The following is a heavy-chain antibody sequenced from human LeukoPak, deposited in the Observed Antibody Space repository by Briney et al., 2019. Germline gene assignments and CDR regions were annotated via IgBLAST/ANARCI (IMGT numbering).Heavy chain of an antibody. V-gene: IGHV4-34*01. J-gene: IGHJ5*02. D-gene: IGHD3-22*01. CDR1: GGSFSGYY. CDR2: INHSGST. Sequence: SETLSLTCAVYGGSFSGYYWSWIRQPPGKGLEWIGEINHSGSTNYNPSLKSRVTISVDTSKNQFSLKLSSVTAADTAVYFCARGEYYDTSGDRKNWFGPWGQGTLVTVSP. CDR3: ARGEYYDTSGDRKNWFGP.